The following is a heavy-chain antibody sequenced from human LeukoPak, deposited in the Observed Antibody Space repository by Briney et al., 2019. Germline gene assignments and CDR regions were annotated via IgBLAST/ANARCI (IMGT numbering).Heavy chain of an antibody. CDR3: ARHGSYYTT. J-gene: IGHJ5*02. CDR2: IYYSGST. V-gene: IGHV4-39*01. D-gene: IGHD1-26*01. CDR1: GGSISSSSYY. Sequence: PSETLSLTCTVPGGSISSSSYYWGWIRQPPGKGLEWIGSIYYSGSTYYNPSLKSRVTISVDTSKNQFSLKLSSVTAADTAVYYCARHGSYYTTWGQGTLVTVSS.